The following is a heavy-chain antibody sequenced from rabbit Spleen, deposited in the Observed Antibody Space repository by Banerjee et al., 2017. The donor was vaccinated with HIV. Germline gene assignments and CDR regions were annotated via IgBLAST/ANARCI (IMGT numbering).Heavy chain of an antibody. CDR3: TRDSGSGHYIDGYFNL. D-gene: IGHD1-1*01. CDR2: IYAARGTT. CDR1: GIDFTNYY. J-gene: IGHJ4*01. Sequence: QLTETGGGLVQPGGSLTLSCKASGIDFTNYYITWVRQAPGKGLEWIGIIYAARGTTDYASWVNGRFTISSDNAQSTVDLKMTSLTAADTATYFCTRDSGSGHYIDGYFNLWGPGTLVTV. V-gene: IGHV1S7*01.